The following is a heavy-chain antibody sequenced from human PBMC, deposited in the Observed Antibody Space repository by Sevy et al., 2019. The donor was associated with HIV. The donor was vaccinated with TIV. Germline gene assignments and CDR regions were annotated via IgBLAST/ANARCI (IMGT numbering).Heavy chain of an antibody. Sequence: GGSLRLSCAVSGTNFGAFAMHWVRQAPGKGLEWVAGLSLQGTNKYYADSLKGRFNISKDNSKDILYLNMKSLRPEDTAIYYWAKDVVGGTYYIENYYYGMDVWGLGTTVTVSS. V-gene: IGHV3-30*18. CDR1: GTNFGAFA. J-gene: IGHJ6*02. D-gene: IGHD3-10*01. CDR2: LSLQGTNK. CDR3: AKDVVGGTYYIENYYYGMDV.